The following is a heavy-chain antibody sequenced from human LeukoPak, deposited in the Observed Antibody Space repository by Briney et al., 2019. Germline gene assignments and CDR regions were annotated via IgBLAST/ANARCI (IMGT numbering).Heavy chain of an antibody. CDR3: ASRSAGDYVNTFDI. CDR1: GFTVSSNY. J-gene: IGHJ3*02. Sequence: GGSLRLSCAASGFTVSSNYVTWVRQAPGKGLEWVSVIYSGGRTYYADSVKGRFTISRDNSKNTLYLDMNSLRAEDTAVYYCASRSAGDYVNTFDIWGQGAMVTVSS. CDR2: IYSGGRT. D-gene: IGHD4-17*01. V-gene: IGHV3-53*01.